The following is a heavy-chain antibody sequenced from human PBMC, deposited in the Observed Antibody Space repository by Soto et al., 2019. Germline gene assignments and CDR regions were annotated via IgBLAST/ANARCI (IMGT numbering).Heavy chain of an antibody. D-gene: IGHD3-10*01. CDR1: GFSLSTSGVG. CDR3: AHRYYGSGSYYKGGNWFDP. J-gene: IGHJ5*02. Sequence: QITLKESGPTLVKPTQTLTLTCTFSGFSLSTSGVGVGWIRQPPGKALEWLALIYWDDDKRYSPSLKSRLTITKDTSKNQVVLTMTNMDPVYTATYYCAHRYYGSGSYYKGGNWFDPWGQGTLVTVSS. CDR2: IYWDDDK. V-gene: IGHV2-5*02.